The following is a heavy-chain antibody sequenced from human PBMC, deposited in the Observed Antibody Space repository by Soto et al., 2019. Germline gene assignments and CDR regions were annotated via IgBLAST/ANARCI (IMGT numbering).Heavy chain of an antibody. CDR3: AYSSGWYRHDV. Sequence: QVQLQESGPGLVKPSGTLSLTCAVSGDSISSPKWWTWLRQPPGKGLEWIGDLLHSGTTNYNPSLKSRVILSVDQSKNQFSLSLTSVTAADTAIYYCAYSSGWYRHDVWGQGTSVTVSS. D-gene: IGHD6-19*01. V-gene: IGHV4-4*02. CDR1: GDSISSPKW. CDR2: LLHSGTT. J-gene: IGHJ3*01.